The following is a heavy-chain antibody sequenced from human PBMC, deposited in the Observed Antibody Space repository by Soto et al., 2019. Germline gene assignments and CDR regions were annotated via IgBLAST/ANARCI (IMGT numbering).Heavy chain of an antibody. CDR3: ARDRGGYDRLYYYHGMDV. V-gene: IGHV3-33*01. CDR1: GFTFSSYG. Sequence: GGSLTLSCAASGFTFSSYGMHWVRQAPGKGLEWVAFIWYDGSKKYYADSVKGRFTISRDNAKNSLYLQMSSLRAEDTAVYYCARDRGGYDRLYYYHGMDVWGQGTTVTVSS. D-gene: IGHD5-12*01. J-gene: IGHJ6*02. CDR2: IWYDGSKK.